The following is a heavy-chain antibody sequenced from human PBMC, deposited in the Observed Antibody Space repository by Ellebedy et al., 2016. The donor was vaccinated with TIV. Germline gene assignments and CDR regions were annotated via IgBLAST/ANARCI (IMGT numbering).Heavy chain of an antibody. D-gene: IGHD6-13*01. J-gene: IGHJ6*03. CDR2: INHSGST. Sequence: SETLSLXXAVYGGSFSGYYWSWIRQPPGKGLEWIGEINHSGSTNYNPSLKSRVTISVDTSKNQFSLKLSSVTAADTAVYYCASPPWKQELPRRGYYYYMDVWGKGTTVTVSS. CDR1: GGSFSGYY. V-gene: IGHV4-34*01. CDR3: ASPPWKQELPRRGYYYYMDV.